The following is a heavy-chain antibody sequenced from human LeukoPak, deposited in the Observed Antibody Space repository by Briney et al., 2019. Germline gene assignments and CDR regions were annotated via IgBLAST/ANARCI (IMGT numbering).Heavy chain of an antibody. CDR3: AKGAPGGSLFDY. D-gene: IGHD3-10*01. CDR1: GFTFSSYA. Sequence: GGSLRLSCAASGFTFSSYAMSWVRQAPGKGLEWVAVISYDGSNKYYADSVKGRFTISRDNSKNTLYLQMNSLRAEDTAVYYCAKGAPGGSLFDYWGQGTLVTVSS. V-gene: IGHV3-30*18. CDR2: ISYDGSNK. J-gene: IGHJ4*02.